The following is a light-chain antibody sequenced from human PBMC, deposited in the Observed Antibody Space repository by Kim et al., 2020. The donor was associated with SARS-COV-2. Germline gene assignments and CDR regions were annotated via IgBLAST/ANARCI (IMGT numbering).Light chain of an antibody. Sequence: EILMTQSPATLSVSPGERATLSCRASQSISSNLAWYQHKPGQAPRLLIYGASTRATGIPARFSGSGSGTEFTLTISSLQSEDFAVYYCQQYNNWPPLTFGGGTKVDIK. CDR1: QSISSN. V-gene: IGKV3D-15*01. CDR2: GAS. CDR3: QQYNNWPPLT. J-gene: IGKJ4*01.